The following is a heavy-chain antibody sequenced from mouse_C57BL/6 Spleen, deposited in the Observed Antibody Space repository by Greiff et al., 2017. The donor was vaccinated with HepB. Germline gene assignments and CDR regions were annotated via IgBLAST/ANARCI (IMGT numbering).Heavy chain of an antibody. CDR2: INPNNGGT. D-gene: IGHD2-4*01. V-gene: IGHV1-26*01. Sequence: EVQLQQSGPELVKPGASVKISCKASGYTFTDYYMNWVKQSHGKSLEWIGDINPNNGGTSYNQKFKGKATLTVDKSSSTAYMELRSLTSEDSAVYYCARGDYERYAMDYWGQGTSVTVSS. CDR3: ARGDYERYAMDY. J-gene: IGHJ4*01. CDR1: GYTFTDYY.